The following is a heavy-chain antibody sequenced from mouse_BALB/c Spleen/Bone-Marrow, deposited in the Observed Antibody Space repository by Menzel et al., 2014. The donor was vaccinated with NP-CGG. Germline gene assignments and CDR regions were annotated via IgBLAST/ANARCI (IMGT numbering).Heavy chain of an antibody. CDR2: ISGGGSYT. CDR1: GFTFSSYG. J-gene: IGHJ2*01. V-gene: IGHV5-9-2*01. D-gene: IGHD1-1*01. Sequence: EVQLVESGGGLVKPGGSLKLSCAASGFTFSSYGMSWVRQTPEKRLEWVATISGGGSYTYYPDSVKGRFTISRDNAKNNLYLQMSSLRSEDTALYYCARQYGSSYFDYWGQSTTLTVSS. CDR3: ARQYGSSYFDY.